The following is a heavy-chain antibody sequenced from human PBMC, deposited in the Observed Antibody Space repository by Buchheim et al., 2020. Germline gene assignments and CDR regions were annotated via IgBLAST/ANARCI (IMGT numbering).Heavy chain of an antibody. Sequence: QVQLQESGPGLVKPSQTLSLTCTVSGDSVSSRSYYWSWIRQPAGKALEWIGRIYISGSTEYNSSLKSRVTISIDTYKNQFSLKLSSVTAADTAVYFCARDFGLYGMDVWGQGTT. D-gene: IGHD3-10*01. CDR3: ARDFGLYGMDV. J-gene: IGHJ6*02. CDR1: GDSVSSRSYY. CDR2: IYISGST. V-gene: IGHV4-61*02.